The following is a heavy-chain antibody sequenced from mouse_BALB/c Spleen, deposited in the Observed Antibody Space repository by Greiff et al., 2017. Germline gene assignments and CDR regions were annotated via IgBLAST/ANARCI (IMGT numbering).Heavy chain of an antibody. V-gene: IGHV1S135*01. J-gene: IGHJ3*01. CDR2: IDPFNGGT. Sequence: VQLQQPGPELMKPGASVKISCKASGYSFTSYYMHWVKQSHGKSLEWIGYIDPFNGGTSYNQKFKGKATLTVDKSSSTAYMHLSSLTSEDSAVYYCARSITTVVATRGTWFAYWGQGTLVTVSA. D-gene: IGHD1-1*01. CDR3: ARSITTVVATRGTWFAY. CDR1: GYSFTSYY.